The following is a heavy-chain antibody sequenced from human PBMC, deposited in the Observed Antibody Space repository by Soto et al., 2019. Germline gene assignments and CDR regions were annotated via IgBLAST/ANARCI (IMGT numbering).Heavy chain of an antibody. CDR3: ASRREYYYGSGSNLPFDY. CDR2: IYHSGST. V-gene: IGHV4-4*02. J-gene: IGHJ4*02. CDR1: GGSISSSNW. D-gene: IGHD3-10*01. Sequence: QVQLQESGPGLVKPSGTLSLTCAVSGGSISSSNWWSWVRQPPGKGLEWIGEIYHSGSTNYNPSLKSRVTISVDKSKNQFSLKLSSVTAADTAVYYCASRREYYYGSGSNLPFDYWGQGTLVTVSS.